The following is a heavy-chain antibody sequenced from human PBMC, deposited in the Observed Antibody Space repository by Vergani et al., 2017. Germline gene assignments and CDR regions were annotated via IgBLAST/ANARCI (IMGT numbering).Heavy chain of an antibody. D-gene: IGHD5-18*01. J-gene: IGHJ4*02. Sequence: EVQLVESGGGLVKPGGSLRLSCAASGFTFSSYAMSWVRQAPGKGLEWVSAISGSGGSTYYADSVKGRFTISRDNSKNTLYLQMNSLRAEDTAVYYCARRRGYSYGAEDYWGQGTLVTVSS. CDR3: ARRRGYSYGAEDY. CDR2: ISGSGGST. V-gene: IGHV3-23*04. CDR1: GFTFSSYA.